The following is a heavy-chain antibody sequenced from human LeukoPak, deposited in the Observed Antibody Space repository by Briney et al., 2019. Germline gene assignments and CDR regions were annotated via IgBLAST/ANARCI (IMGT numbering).Heavy chain of an antibody. J-gene: IGHJ4*02. V-gene: IGHV3-30*01. CDR3: AKEYPPEGYFDY. CDR2: ISYDGSNK. Sequence: WGSLRLSCAASGFTFSSYAMHSVRQAPGKGLEGVAVISYDGSNKYYAGSVKGRFTISRDDSKNTLYLQMNSLRAEDTAVYYCAKEYPPEGYFDYWGQGTLVTVSS. CDR1: GFTFSSYA. D-gene: IGHD2-2*01.